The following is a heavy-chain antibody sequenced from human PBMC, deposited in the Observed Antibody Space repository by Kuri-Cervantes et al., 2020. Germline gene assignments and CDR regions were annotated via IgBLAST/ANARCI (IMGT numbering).Heavy chain of an antibody. CDR2: ISYDGSNK. D-gene: IGHD1-26*01. CDR1: GFTFSSYA. CDR3: ARDTELLGLDY. Sequence: GGSLRLSCAASGFTFSSYAMHWVRQAPGKGLEWVAVISYDGSNKYYADSVKGRFTISRDNSKNTLYLQMNSLRAEDTAVYYCARDTELLGLDYWGQGTLVTVSS. V-gene: IGHV3-30-3*01. J-gene: IGHJ4*02.